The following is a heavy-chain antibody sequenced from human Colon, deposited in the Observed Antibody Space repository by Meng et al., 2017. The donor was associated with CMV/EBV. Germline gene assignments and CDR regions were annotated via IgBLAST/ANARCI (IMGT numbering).Heavy chain of an antibody. Sequence: GGSLRLSCEASGFIVSNNHMTWVRQAPGKGLEYVSIIYSGGSTDYVDSVKGRFTISRDSSKNTVFLQMNSLRLEDTALYYCARGGYYGAWGQGTLVTVSS. J-gene: IGHJ5*02. CDR2: IYSGGST. CDR1: GFIVSNNH. D-gene: IGHD3-10*01. CDR3: ARGGYYGA. V-gene: IGHV3-66*02.